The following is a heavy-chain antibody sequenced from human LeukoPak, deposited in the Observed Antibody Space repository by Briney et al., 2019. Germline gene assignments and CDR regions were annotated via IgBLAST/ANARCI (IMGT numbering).Heavy chain of an antibody. D-gene: IGHD5-24*01. Sequence: GGSLRLSSAASGFTFSNYVLGWGRQARGKGLQWVSAISGSGGSTYYADSVKGRFTISRDNSGNTLYLQMNSLRAEDTAIYYCKMGDGSPPLGQWGQETRDTVSS. CDR1: GFTFSNYV. J-gene: IGHJ4*02. CDR2: ISGSGGST. CDR3: KMGDGSPPLGQ. V-gene: IGHV3-23*01.